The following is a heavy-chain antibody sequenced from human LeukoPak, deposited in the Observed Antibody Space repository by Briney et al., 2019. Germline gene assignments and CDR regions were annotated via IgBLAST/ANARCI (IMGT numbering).Heavy chain of an antibody. J-gene: IGHJ6*03. CDR2: ISSSGSTI. CDR3: ASTSRFGGYDSLYMDV. D-gene: IGHD5-12*01. V-gene: IGHV3-48*03. CDR1: GFTFSSYE. Sequence: GGSLRLSCAASGFTFSSYEMNWVRQAPGKGLEWVSYISSSGSTIYYADSVKGRFTISRDNAKNSLYLQMNSLRAEDTAVYYCASTSRFGGYDSLYMDVWGKGITVTVSS.